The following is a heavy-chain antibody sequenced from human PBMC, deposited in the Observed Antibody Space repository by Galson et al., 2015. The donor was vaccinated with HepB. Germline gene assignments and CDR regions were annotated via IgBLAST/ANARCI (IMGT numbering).Heavy chain of an antibody. J-gene: IGHJ5*01. CDR3: AKMVDS. V-gene: IGHV1-3*01. D-gene: IGHD5-24*01. CDR1: GYTYTSHP. CDR2: INGGNGDT. Sequence: SVKVSCKASGYTYTSHPMHWLRQAPGQSLEWMGWINGGNGDTKYSEKFQGRITLTRDTSATTVYMEMSSLTSEDTAVYYCAKMVDSWGQGTLVTVSS.